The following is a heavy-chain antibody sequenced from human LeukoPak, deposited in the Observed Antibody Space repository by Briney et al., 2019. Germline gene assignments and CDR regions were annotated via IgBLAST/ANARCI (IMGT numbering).Heavy chain of an antibody. CDR2: ISSGSSYI. D-gene: IGHD5-12*01. CDR1: GFIFSSYS. Sequence: PGGSPRLSCAASGFIFSSYSMNWVRQAPGKGLEWVSSISSGSSYIYYADSVKGRFTISRDNAKNSLYLQMNSLSAEDTAVYYCAYTSGYDFSSYYYYYMDVWGKGTTVTVSS. CDR3: AYTSGYDFSSYYYYYMDV. J-gene: IGHJ6*03. V-gene: IGHV3-21*01.